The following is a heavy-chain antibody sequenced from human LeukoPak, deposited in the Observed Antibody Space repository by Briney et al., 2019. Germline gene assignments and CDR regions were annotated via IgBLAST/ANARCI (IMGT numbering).Heavy chain of an antibody. CDR2: IHYSGST. D-gene: IGHD2-8*01. CDR3: ARARYHTEMTYFRTVYYFDY. V-gene: IGHV4-59*01. J-gene: IGHJ4*02. Sequence: SEPLSLTCAVSGGSISSYYWSWIRQPPGKGLEWIGYIHYSGSTNYNPSLKSRVTISVDTSKNQFSLKLSSVTAADTAVYYCARARYHTEMTYFRTVYYFDYWGQGTLVTVSS. CDR1: GGSISSYY.